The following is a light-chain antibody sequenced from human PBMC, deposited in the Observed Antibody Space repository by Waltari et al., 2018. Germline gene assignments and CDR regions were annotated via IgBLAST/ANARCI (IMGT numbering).Light chain of an antibody. J-gene: IGLJ2*01. Sequence: QSALTQPASVSGSPGQSITISCPGTSSDIGGHNSVSWYQQHPGKAPKLMIFDVTKRPSGVSDRFSGSKSGNTASLTISGLHTEDESDYYCSSYTSTNTVIFGGGTKVTVL. V-gene: IGLV2-14*01. CDR3: SSYTSTNTVI. CDR1: SSDIGGHNS. CDR2: DVT.